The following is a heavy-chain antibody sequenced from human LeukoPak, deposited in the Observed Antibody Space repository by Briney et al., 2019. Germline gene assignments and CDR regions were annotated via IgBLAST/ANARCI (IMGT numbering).Heavy chain of an antibody. V-gene: IGHV1-2*02. CDR1: GYTFTGYY. J-gene: IGHJ1*01. Sequence: ASVRVSCKASGYTFTGYYIHWVRQAPGQGLEWMGWINPNSGGSKYAQKLQGRVTMTRDTSISTAYMELSRLRSDDTVVYYCARGDDSSGYYYDGEYFQHWGQGTLVTVSS. CDR3: ARGDDSSGYYYDGEYFQH. D-gene: IGHD3-22*01. CDR2: INPNSGGS.